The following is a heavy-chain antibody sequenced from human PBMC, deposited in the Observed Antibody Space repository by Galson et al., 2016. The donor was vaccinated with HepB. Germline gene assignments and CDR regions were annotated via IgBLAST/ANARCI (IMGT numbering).Heavy chain of an antibody. CDR2: ISDSGSTT. CDR3: AQVLNGRFNY. Sequence: SLRLSCAASGFTFSTYTMSWVRQLPGKRLQWVSVISDSGSTTYYADSVKGRLIISRDNYRNTLFLEMNNLRVEDTAVYHCAQVLNGRFNYRGQGTQVTVSS. CDR1: GFTFSTYT. J-gene: IGHJ4*02. V-gene: IGHV3-23*01. D-gene: IGHD2-8*01.